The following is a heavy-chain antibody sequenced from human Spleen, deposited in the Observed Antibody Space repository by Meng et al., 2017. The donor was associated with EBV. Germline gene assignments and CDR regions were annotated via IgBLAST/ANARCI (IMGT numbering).Heavy chain of an antibody. CDR1: GGPFDGYS. J-gene: IGHJ4*02. CDR2: INHSGNT. V-gene: IGHV4-34*01. D-gene: IGHD2-8*02. CDR3: ATWWGKGYY. Sequence: QGESQQWGAGLLKPSETLSLTCDVYGGPFDGYSWTWIRQPPGKGLEWIGEINHSGNTNYNPSLKSRFTISVDTSKMQFSLKLTSMTAADTAVYYCATWWGKGYYWGQETLVTVSS.